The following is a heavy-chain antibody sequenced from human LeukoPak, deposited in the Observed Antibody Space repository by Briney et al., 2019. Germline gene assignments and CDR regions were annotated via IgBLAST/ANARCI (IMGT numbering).Heavy chain of an antibody. CDR2: ISSSSSTI. CDR1: GFTFSSYN. V-gene: IGHV3-48*02. D-gene: IGHD5-24*01. Sequence: PGGSLILSCAASGFTFSSYNMSWVRQAPGKGLEWVSYISSSSSTIFYADSVRGRFTISRDNAKNSLHLQMDSLRDEDTAVYFCAIQLRDGYNPHWGQGALVTVSS. CDR3: AIQLRDGYNPH. J-gene: IGHJ4*02.